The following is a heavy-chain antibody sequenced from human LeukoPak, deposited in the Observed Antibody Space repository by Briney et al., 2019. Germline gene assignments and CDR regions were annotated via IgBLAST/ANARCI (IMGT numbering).Heavy chain of an antibody. J-gene: IGHJ6*02. CDR2: IYHSGST. CDR1: GGSISSSNW. CDR3: ARVGYGAWGYYYGMDV. D-gene: IGHD5-12*01. Sequence: PSGTLSLTCAVSGGSISSSNWWSWVRQPPGKGLEWIGEIYHSGSTNYNPSLKSRVTISVDKSKNQFSLKLCSVTAADTAVYYCARVGYGAWGYYYGMDVWGQGTTVTVSS. V-gene: IGHV4-4*02.